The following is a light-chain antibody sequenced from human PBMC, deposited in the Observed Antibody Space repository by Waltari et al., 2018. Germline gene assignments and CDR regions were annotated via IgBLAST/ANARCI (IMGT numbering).Light chain of an antibody. V-gene: IGKV1-39*01. CDR1: HPIASN. Sequence: DIQMTQSPSSLSASVGARATITCRASHPIASNLNWYQQKVGEAPKLLIYAASSLESGVPSRFSGSGFGTDFTLTISSLQPEDFATYYCQQSHSTPRTFGGGTKVDIK. J-gene: IGKJ4*01. CDR3: QQSHSTPRT. CDR2: AAS.